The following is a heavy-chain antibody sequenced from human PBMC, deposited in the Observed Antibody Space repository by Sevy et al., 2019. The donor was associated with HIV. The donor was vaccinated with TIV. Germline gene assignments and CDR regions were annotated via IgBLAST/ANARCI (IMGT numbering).Heavy chain of an antibody. V-gene: IGHV3-33*01. CDR2: IWYDGSNK. CDR3: ARAKGDSYSSGWYDY. Sequence: GGSLRLSCAASGFTFSSYGMHWVRQAPGKGLEWVGVIWYDGSNKYYAHFVKGRFTISRDNSKNTLYLQMNSLRAEDTAVYYCARAKGDSYSSGWYDYWGQGTLVTVSS. D-gene: IGHD6-19*01. CDR1: GFTFSSYG. J-gene: IGHJ4*02.